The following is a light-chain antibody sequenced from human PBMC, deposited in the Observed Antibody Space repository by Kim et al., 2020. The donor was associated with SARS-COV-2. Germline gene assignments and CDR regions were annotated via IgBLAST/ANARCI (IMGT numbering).Light chain of an antibody. V-gene: IGKV3-11*01. J-gene: IGKJ4*01. Sequence: EIVLTQSPATLSLSPGERATLSCRASQSVTSYLVWYQQKPGQAPRLLIYDASNRATGIPARFSGSGSGTDFTLTISSLEPEDFGVYYCQQRDNWPLTFGGGTKVDIK. CDR1: QSVTSY. CDR3: QQRDNWPLT. CDR2: DAS.